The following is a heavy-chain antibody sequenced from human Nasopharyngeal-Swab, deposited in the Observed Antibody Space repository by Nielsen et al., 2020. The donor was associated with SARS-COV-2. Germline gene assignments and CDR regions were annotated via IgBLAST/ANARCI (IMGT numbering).Heavy chain of an antibody. Sequence: ASVKVSYKASGYTFTGYYMHWVRQAPGQGLEWMGRINPNSGGTNYAQKFQGRVTMTRDTSISTAYMELSRLRSDDTAVYYCAREEIFGVVIMGGGVDYWGQGTLVTVSS. D-gene: IGHD3-3*01. V-gene: IGHV1-2*06. CDR3: AREEIFGVVIMGGGVDY. J-gene: IGHJ4*02. CDR1: GYTFTGYY. CDR2: INPNSGGT.